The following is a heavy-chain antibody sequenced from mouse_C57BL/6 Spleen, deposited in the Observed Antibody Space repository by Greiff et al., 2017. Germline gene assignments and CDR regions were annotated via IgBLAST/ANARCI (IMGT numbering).Heavy chain of an antibody. J-gene: IGHJ4*01. D-gene: IGHD2-3*01. CDR2: INPGSGGT. CDR1: GYAFTNYL. CDR3: ARSHDGYYGYYAMDY. Sequence: QVQLLQSGAELVRPGTSVKVSCKASGYAFTNYLIAWVKQRPGQGLEWIGVINPGSGGTNYNEKLTGKATLTADKSSSTAYMQLSSLTSEDSAVYFCARSHDGYYGYYAMDYWGQGTSVTVSS. V-gene: IGHV1-54*01.